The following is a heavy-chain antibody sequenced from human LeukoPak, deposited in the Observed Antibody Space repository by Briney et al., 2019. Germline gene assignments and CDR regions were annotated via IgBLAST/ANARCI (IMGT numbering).Heavy chain of an antibody. Sequence: PSETQSLTCTVSGGSISSYYWSWIRQPPGKGLEWIGYIYYSGSTNYNPSLKSRVTISVDTSKNQFSLKLSSVTAADTAVYYCARAAPTYCGGDCYFGDYFDYWGQGTLVTVSS. V-gene: IGHV4-59*01. CDR1: GGSISSYY. J-gene: IGHJ4*02. CDR2: IYYSGST. CDR3: ARAAPTYCGGDCYFGDYFDY. D-gene: IGHD2-21*02.